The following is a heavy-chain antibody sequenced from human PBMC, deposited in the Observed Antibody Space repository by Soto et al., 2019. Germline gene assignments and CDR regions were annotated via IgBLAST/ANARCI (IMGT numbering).Heavy chain of an antibody. J-gene: IGHJ4*02. V-gene: IGHV5-51*01. CDR3: DRRDSNGWYDY. CDR1: GYSFTNHW. D-gene: IGHD3-22*01. CDR2: VNPGDSDT. Sequence: GESLKISCKGSGYSFTNHWIAWVRQMPGNGLEWMAIVNPGDSDTRYSPSFQGQVTTSADRSTNTAYLQWSSLKASDTAMYYCDRRDSNGWYDYWGQGTLVTVSS.